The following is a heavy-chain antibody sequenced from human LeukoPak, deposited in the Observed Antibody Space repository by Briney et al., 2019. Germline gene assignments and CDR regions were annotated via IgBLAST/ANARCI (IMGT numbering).Heavy chain of an antibody. Sequence: PGGSLRLSCAASGFTFSNYGMHWVRQAPGKGLEWVAVISYDGSNKYYADSVKGRFTISRDNSKNTLYLQMNSLRAEDTAVYYCARDEVGAGNTYVKFDYWGQGTLVTVSS. CDR2: ISYDGSNK. CDR3: ARDEVGAGNTYVKFDY. D-gene: IGHD5-18*01. V-gene: IGHV3-30*03. J-gene: IGHJ4*02. CDR1: GFTFSNYG.